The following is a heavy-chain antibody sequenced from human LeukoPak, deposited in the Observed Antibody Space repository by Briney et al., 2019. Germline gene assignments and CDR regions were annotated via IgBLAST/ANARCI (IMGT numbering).Heavy chain of an antibody. D-gene: IGHD2-2*01. CDR1: GFTFSSYA. V-gene: IGHV3-23*01. CDR3: AKDIVVVPAARGNDAFDI. J-gene: IGHJ3*02. Sequence: GGSLRLSCAVSGFTFSSYAMSWVRQAPGKGMEWVSAISGSGGSTYYADSVKGRFTISRDNSKNTLYLQMNSLRAEDTAVYYCAKDIVVVPAARGNDAFDIWGQGTMVTVSS. CDR2: ISGSGGST.